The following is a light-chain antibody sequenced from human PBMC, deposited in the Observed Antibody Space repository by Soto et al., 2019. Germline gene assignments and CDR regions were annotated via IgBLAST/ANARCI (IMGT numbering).Light chain of an antibody. CDR2: LGS. V-gene: IGKV2-28*01. CDR1: QSLLHSNGXNX. Sequence: DMVMTQCPLSLPVTPATPASISCRSSQSLLHSNGXNXXDWCLQXPGQSPQLLIYLGSTRASGGHDRSSGSGSGTDFTLKISRVQAEDGGIYYCMKHPQSGTFGQFTKV. CDR3: MKHPQSGT. J-gene: IGKJ1*01.